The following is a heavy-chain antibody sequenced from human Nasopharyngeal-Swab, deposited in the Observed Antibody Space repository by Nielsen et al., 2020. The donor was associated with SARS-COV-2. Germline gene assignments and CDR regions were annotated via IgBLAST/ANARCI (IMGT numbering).Heavy chain of an antibody. CDR2: IYTSGST. D-gene: IGHD2-21*02. J-gene: IGHJ6*02. V-gene: IGHV4-4*07. CDR1: GGSISSYS. Sequence: SETLSLTCTVSGGSISSYSWSWIRQPAGKGLEWIGRIYTSGSTNYNPSLKSRVTMSVDTSKSQLSLNLSSVTAADTAVYYCARDVTPERLGSMDVWGQGTTVTVSS. CDR3: ARDVTPERLGSMDV.